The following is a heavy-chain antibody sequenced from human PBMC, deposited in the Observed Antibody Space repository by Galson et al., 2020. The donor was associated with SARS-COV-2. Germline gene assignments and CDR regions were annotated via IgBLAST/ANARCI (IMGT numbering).Heavy chain of an antibody. J-gene: IGHJ3*02. CDR2: IYSGGST. CDR1: GFTFSSYG. D-gene: IGHD3-22*01. Sequence: TGGSLRLSCAASGFTFSSYGMHWVRQAPGKGLEWVSFIYSGGSTYYADSVKGRFTISRDNSKNTLYLQMNSLRAEDTAMYYCARGRDSSGYDQEDAWDIWGQGTMVTVSS. V-gene: IGHV3-66*01. CDR3: ARGRDSSGYDQEDAWDI.